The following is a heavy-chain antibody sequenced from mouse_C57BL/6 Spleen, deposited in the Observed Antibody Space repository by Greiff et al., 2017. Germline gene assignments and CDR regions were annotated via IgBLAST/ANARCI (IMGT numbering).Heavy chain of an antibody. D-gene: IGHD1-1*01. CDR1: GFNIKDYY. Sequence: VHVKQSGAELVKPGASVKLSCTASGFNIKDYYMHWVKQRTEQGLEWIGRIDPEDGETKYAPKFQGKATITADTSSNTAYLQLSSLTSEDTAVYYCARDGTTVVAGNYAMDYWGQGTTLTVSS. CDR2: IDPEDGET. CDR3: ARDGTTVVAGNYAMDY. J-gene: IGHJ2*01. V-gene: IGHV14-2*01.